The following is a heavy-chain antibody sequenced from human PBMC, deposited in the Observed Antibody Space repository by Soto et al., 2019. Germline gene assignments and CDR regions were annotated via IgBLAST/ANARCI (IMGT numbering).Heavy chain of an antibody. V-gene: IGHV3-15*01. CDR2: IKTKKEGATR. CDR3: TTDPRS. Sequence: EEQLVESGGGLVKPGGSLRLSCAASGFTFRDKWMSWVRQAPGKGLEWIGRIKTKKEGATRDYIAPVKGRFTISRDDSKNTLYLQMNSLKTEDTAVYYCTTDPRSWGQGTLVTVSS. J-gene: IGHJ5*02. CDR1: GFTFRDKW.